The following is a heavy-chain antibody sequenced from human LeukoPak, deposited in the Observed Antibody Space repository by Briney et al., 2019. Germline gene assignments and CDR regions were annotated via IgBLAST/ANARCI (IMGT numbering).Heavy chain of an antibody. CDR1: GYTFTSYA. CDR3: ARSAGSGSSNWFDP. D-gene: IGHD3-10*01. Sequence: ASVKVSCKASGYTFTSYAMHWVRQAPGQRLEWMGWINPGNGDTKYSQKFQGRVTITRDTSATTAYMELSSLRSEDTTMYYCARSAGSGSSNWFDPWGQGTLVTVSS. V-gene: IGHV1-3*01. CDR2: INPGNGDT. J-gene: IGHJ5*02.